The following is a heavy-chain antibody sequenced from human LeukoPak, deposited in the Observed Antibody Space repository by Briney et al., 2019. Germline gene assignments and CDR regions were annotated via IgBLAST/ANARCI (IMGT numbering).Heavy chain of an antibody. CDR2: IYYRGST. V-gene: IGHV4-61*01. D-gene: IGHD3-22*01. CDR1: GGSVSSGCYF. J-gene: IGHJ3*02. Sequence: SDTLSLMCTVSGGSVSSGCYFWSWIPQPPGRGLVWFGYIYYRGSTNYNPTLKSRVTISVVTSKNQFSLKLSSVTAADTAVYYCARAGAKYYYDSSGYYSTAFDIWGQGTMVTVPS. CDR3: ARAGAKYYYDSSGYYSTAFDI.